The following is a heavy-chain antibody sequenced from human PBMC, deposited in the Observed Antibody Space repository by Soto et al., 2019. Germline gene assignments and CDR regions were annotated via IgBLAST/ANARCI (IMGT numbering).Heavy chain of an antibody. V-gene: IGHV3-30*18. Sequence: GGSLRLSCATSGFTFSSYGIHWVRQAPGKGLEWVAVISYDGSNKYYADSVKGRFTISRDNSKNTLYLQMNSLRAEDTAVYYCAKDAQYVCNSFSCYRGAFDIWSPGTMVTVSS. CDR3: AKDAQYVCNSFSCYRGAFDI. CDR2: ISYDGSNK. CDR1: GFTFSSYG. J-gene: IGHJ3*02. D-gene: IGHD2-2*01.